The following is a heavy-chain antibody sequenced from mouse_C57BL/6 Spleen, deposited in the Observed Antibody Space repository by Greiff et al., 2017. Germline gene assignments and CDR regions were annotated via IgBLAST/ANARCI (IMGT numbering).Heavy chain of an antibody. CDR3: ARKGYYDYDYAMDY. CDR2: IWSGGST. D-gene: IGHD2-4*01. V-gene: IGHV2-2*01. J-gene: IGHJ4*01. Sequence: QVQLKESGPGLVQPSQSLSITCTVSGFSLTSYGVHWVRQSPGKGLEWLGVIWSGGSTDYNAAFISRLSISKDNSKSQVFFKMNSLQADDTAIYYCARKGYYDYDYAMDYWGQGTSVTVSS. CDR1: GFSLTSYG.